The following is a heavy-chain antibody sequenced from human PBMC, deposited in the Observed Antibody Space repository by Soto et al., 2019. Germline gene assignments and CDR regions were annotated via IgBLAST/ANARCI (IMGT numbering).Heavy chain of an antibody. CDR1: GYTFTSYD. D-gene: IGHD3-9*01. J-gene: IGHJ4*02. CDR3: ARGGTEYDILTGYSDY. CDR2: MNPNSGNT. Sequence: ASVKVSCKASGYTFTSYDINWVRQATGQGLEWMGWMNPNSGNTGYAQKFQGRVTMTRNTSISTAYMELSSLRSEDTAVYYCARGGTEYDILTGYSDYWGQATLVTVSS. V-gene: IGHV1-8*01.